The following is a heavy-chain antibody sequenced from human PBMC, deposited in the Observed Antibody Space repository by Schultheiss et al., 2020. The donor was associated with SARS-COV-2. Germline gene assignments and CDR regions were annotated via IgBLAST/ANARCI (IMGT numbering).Heavy chain of an antibody. CDR1: GGSISSYY. CDR3: ARQGSSSSAFDI. CDR2: INHSGST. V-gene: IGHV4-34*01. Sequence: GSLRLSCTVSGGSISSYYWSWIRQPPGKGLEWIGEINHSGSTNYNPSLKSRVTISVDTSKNQFSLKLSSVTAADTAVYYCARQGSSSSAFDIWGQGTMVTVSS. D-gene: IGHD6-13*01. J-gene: IGHJ3*02.